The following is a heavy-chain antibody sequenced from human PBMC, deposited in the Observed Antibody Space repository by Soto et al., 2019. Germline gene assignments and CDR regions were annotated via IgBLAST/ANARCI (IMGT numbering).Heavy chain of an antibody. CDR1: GGSISSGGYY. V-gene: IGHV4-31*03. CDR2: IYYSGST. CDR3: ARDRTLVTDDGMDV. Sequence: PSETLSLTCTVSGGSISSGGYYWSWIRQHPGKGLEWIGYIYYSGSTYYNPSLKSRVTISVDTSKNQFSLKLSSVTAADTAVYYCARDRTLVTDDGMDVWGQGTTVTVSS. J-gene: IGHJ6*02. D-gene: IGHD2-21*02.